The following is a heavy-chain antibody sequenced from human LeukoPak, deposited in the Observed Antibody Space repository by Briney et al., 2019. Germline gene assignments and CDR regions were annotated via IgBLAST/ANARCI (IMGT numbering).Heavy chain of an antibody. CDR3: ARGSGIAVAPVG. D-gene: IGHD6-19*01. Sequence: GGSLRLSCAASGFTFSSYRMNWVRQAPGKGLEWVSSISSSGTYIYYADSMKDRLTISRDNAKNSLYLQVSSLRAEDTAVYYCARGSGIAVAPVGWGQGTLVTVSS. CDR2: ISSSGTYI. CDR1: GFTFSSYR. V-gene: IGHV3-21*01. J-gene: IGHJ4*02.